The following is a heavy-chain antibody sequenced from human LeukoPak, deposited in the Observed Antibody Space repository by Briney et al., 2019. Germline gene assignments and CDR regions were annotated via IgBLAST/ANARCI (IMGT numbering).Heavy chain of an antibody. CDR2: ISYDGSDK. J-gene: IGHJ4*02. Sequence: PGGSLRLSCAASGFNFTNYVMPWVRQAPGKGLEWVALISYDGSDKIYTDSVKGRFTISRDNSESTLYLQMDSLRGDDAAVYYCAKAVGRISWSFDYWGQGALVTVSS. CDR1: GFNFTNYV. CDR3: AKAVGRISWSFDY. D-gene: IGHD6-13*01. V-gene: IGHV3-30*18.